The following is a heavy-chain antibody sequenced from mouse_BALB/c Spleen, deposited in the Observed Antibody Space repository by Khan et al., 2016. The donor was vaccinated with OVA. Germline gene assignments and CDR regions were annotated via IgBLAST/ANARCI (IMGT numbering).Heavy chain of an antibody. D-gene: IGHD3-1*01. CDR1: GFSLSTSGMG. CDR2: IYWDDDK. Sequence: ESGPGILQPSQTLSLTCSFSGFSLSTSGMGVSWIRQPSGKGLEWLALIYWDDDKRYNPSLKSRLTISKDSSRNQVLLRITSVDTADTATYDCARSSGYSYYYALDYWGQGTSVTVSS. CDR3: ARSSGYSYYYALDY. V-gene: IGHV8-12*01. J-gene: IGHJ4*01.